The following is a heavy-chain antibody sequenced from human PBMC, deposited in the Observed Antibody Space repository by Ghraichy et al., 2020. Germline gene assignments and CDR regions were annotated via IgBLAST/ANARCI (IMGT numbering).Heavy chain of an antibody. Sequence: AETLSLTCAVYGGSFSGYYWSWIRQPPGKGLEWIGEINHSGSTNYNPSLKSRVTISVDTSKNQFSLKLSSVTAADTAVYYCARGRGLGATRNWFDPWGQGTLVTVSS. CDR2: INHSGST. CDR3: ARGRGLGATRNWFDP. J-gene: IGHJ5*02. D-gene: IGHD1-26*01. CDR1: GGSFSGYY. V-gene: IGHV4-34*01.